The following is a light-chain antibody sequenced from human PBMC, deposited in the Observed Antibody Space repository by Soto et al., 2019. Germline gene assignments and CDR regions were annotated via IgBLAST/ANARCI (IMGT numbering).Light chain of an antibody. CDR1: HGVSNNY. CDR3: KQYGSSGM. V-gene: IGKV3-20*01. J-gene: IGKJ1*01. CDR2: GAT. Sequence: IVLTQSPGTLSLSPGEEATLSCRGSHGVSNNYLAWYQQKPGQAPRLLIYGATNRATGIPGRCSGSGSGTHFPPTVSRLEPDDFGVYYCKQYGSSGMFGEGTKVDIK.